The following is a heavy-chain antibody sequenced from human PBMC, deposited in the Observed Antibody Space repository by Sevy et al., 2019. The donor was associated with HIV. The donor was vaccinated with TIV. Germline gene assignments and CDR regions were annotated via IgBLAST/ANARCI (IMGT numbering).Heavy chain of an antibody. CDR3: AREIWKFDL. CDR2: INPNNGAA. D-gene: IGHD1-1*01. J-gene: IGHJ4*02. Sequence: ASVKVSCKASGYSFITYSLHWVRQAPGQGLEWMAGINPNNGAAIYAQTFQGRVTVTRDTSINTVYMEMSSLTSDDTAVYYCAREIWKFDLWGQGTLVTVSS. CDR1: GYSFITYS. V-gene: IGHV1-2*02.